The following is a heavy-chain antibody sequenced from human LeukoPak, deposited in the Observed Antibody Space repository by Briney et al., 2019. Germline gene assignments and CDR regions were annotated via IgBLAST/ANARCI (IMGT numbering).Heavy chain of an antibody. J-gene: IGHJ6*02. D-gene: IGHD2-2*01. Sequence: ASVKVSCTASGYTFTSDGISWVRQAPGQGLEWMGWISAYNGNTNYAQKLQGRVTMTTDTSTSTAYMELRSLRSDDTAVYYCARAGVVVPAANPEYYYYGMDVWGQGTTVTVSS. CDR1: GYTFTSDG. CDR3: ARAGVVVPAANPEYYYYGMDV. V-gene: IGHV1-18*01. CDR2: ISAYNGNT.